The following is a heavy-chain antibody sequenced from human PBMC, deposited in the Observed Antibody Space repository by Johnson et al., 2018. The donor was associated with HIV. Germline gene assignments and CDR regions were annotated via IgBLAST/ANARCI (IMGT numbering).Heavy chain of an antibody. CDR2: ISYAGSNK. Sequence: QMQLVESGGGVVQPGRSLRLSCAASGFTFSSYAMHWVRQAPGKGLEWVAVISYAGSNKYYADSVKGRFTISRDIFKNTLYLQMNSLRVDDAAIYYCARGYNWNDFSIWGQGTVVTVS. D-gene: IGHD1-1*01. CDR1: GFTFSSYA. V-gene: IGHV3-30-3*01. J-gene: IGHJ3*02. CDR3: ARGYNWNDFSI.